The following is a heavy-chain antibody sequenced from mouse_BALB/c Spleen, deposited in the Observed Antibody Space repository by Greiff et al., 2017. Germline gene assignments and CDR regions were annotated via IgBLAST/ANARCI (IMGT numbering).Heavy chain of an antibody. Sequence: VQLQQSGAELVKPGASVKLSCKASGYTFTSYYMYWVKQRPGQGLEWIGEINPSNGGTNFNEKFKSKATLTVDKSSSTAYMQLSSLTSEDSAVYYCTRLRSTMITPGWFAYWGQGTLVTVS. D-gene: IGHD2-4*01. CDR2: INPSNGGT. CDR1: GYTFTSYY. V-gene: IGHV1S81*02. J-gene: IGHJ3*01. CDR3: TRLRSTMITPGWFAY.